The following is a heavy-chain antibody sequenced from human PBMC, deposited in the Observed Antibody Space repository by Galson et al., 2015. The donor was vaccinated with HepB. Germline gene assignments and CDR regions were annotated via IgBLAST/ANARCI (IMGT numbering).Heavy chain of an antibody. CDR1: GFTFSSYA. D-gene: IGHD6-13*01. Sequence: SLRLSCAASGFTFSSYAMSWVRQAPGKGLGWVSAISGSGGSTYYADSVKGRFTISRDNSKNTLYLQMNSLRAEDTAVYYCAKDKGYSSSWYGAKYYFDYWGQGTLVTVSS. J-gene: IGHJ4*02. CDR3: AKDKGYSSSWYGAKYYFDY. CDR2: ISGSGGST. V-gene: IGHV3-23*01.